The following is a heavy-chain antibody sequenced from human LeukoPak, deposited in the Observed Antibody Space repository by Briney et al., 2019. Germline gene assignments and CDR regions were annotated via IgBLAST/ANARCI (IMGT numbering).Heavy chain of an antibody. CDR2: IYPGDSDT. CDR3: ARHGPVAGTFSYGMDV. D-gene: IGHD6-19*01. CDR1: GYSFTNYW. J-gene: IGHJ6*02. Sequence: GASPQISFEGSGYSFTNYWIGWVRRLPGKGLEWMGIIYPGDSDTRYGPSFQGQVTISADKSTSTAYMQWSSLKASDSAMYYCARHGPVAGTFSYGMDVWGQGTTVTVSS. V-gene: IGHV5-51*01.